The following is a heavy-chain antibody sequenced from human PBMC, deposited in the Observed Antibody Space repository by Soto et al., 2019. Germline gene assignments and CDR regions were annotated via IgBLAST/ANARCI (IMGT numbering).Heavy chain of an antibody. CDR1: GFTFSSYA. J-gene: IGHJ4*02. V-gene: IGHV3-64*01. CDR3: ARGPGYYFDY. Sequence: EVQLVESGGGLVQPGGSLRLSCAASGFTFSSYAMHWVRQAPGKGLEYVSAISSNGGSTYYANSVKGRVTISRDNSKNTLYLQMGSLRAEDMAVYYCARGPGYYFDYWGQGTLVTVSS. CDR2: ISSNGGST.